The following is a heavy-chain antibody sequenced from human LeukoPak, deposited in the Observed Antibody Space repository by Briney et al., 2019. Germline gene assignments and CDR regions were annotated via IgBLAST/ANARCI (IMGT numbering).Heavy chain of an antibody. V-gene: IGHV3-30*03. D-gene: IGHD5-18*01. CDR3: ARDQYSYGIFDY. CDR2: ISYDGSNK. Sequence: GGSLRLSCAASGFTVSSNYMSWVRQAPGKGLEWVAVISYDGSNKYYADSVKGRFTISRDNSKNTLYLQMNSLRAEDTAVYYCARDQYSYGIFDYWGQGTLVTVSS. J-gene: IGHJ4*02. CDR1: GFTVSSNY.